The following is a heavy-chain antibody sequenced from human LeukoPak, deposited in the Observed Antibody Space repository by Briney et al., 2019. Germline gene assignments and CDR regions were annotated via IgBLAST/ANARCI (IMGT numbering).Heavy chain of an antibody. Sequence: GESLKISCKGSGYSFTSYWIGWVRQMPGKGLEWMGIIYPGDSDTRYSPSFQGQVTISADKSISTAYLQWSSLKASDTAMYYCASSANYDYVWGSYRLDYWGQGTLVTVSS. CDR1: GYSFTSYW. CDR2: IYPGDSDT. CDR3: ASSANYDYVWGSYRLDY. D-gene: IGHD3-16*02. J-gene: IGHJ4*02. V-gene: IGHV5-51*01.